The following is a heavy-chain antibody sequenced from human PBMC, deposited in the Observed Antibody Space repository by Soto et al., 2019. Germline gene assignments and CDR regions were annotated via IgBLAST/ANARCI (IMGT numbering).Heavy chain of an antibody. J-gene: IGHJ5*02. D-gene: IGHD3-3*01. V-gene: IGHV4-30-4*01. CDR3: AIGGTVFGVVLTPGNRLDP. CDR2: IHYSGST. Sequence: QVQLQESGPGLLKPSQTLSLTCTVSGGSISSADYYWRWIRQPPGKSMEWIGYIHYSGSTYYNSSLERRVTISVVTSKSHCSLRLTSVTAAETAVYYWAIGGTVFGVVLTPGNRLDPWGQGTLVTVSS. CDR1: GGSISSADYY.